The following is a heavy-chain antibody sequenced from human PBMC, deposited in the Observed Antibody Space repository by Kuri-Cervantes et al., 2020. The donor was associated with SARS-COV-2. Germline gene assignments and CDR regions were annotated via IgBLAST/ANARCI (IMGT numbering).Heavy chain of an antibody. CDR1: GFTVSSNY. V-gene: IGHV3-21*01. Sequence: GGSLRLSCAASGFTVSSNYMSWVRQAPGKGLEWVSSISSSSSYIYYADSVKGRFTISRDNAKNSLYLQMNSLRAEDTAVYYCARDEGPDYYGSGSYSVAFDIWGQGTMVTVSS. CDR3: ARDEGPDYYGSGSYSVAFDI. D-gene: IGHD3-10*01. CDR2: ISSSSSYI. J-gene: IGHJ3*02.